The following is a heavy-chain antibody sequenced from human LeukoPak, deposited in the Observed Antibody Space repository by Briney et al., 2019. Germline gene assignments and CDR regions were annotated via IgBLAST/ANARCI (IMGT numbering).Heavy chain of an antibody. CDR1: GGSISSSNW. D-gene: IGHD3-10*01. J-gene: IGHJ6*03. Sequence: KPSETLSLTCAVSGGSISSSNWWSWVRQPPGKGLEWIGEIYHSGSTNYNPSLKSRVTISVDKSKNQFSLKLSSVTAADTAVYYCARTTMVRRTYYMDVWGKGTTVTISS. CDR3: ARTTMVRRTYYMDV. V-gene: IGHV4-4*02. CDR2: IYHSGST.